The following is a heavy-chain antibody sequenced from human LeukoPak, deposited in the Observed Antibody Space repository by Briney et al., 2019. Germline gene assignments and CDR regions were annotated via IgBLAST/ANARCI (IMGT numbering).Heavy chain of an antibody. Sequence: GESLKISCKGSGYSFTNYWIGWVRQMPGKGLEWMGIIYPGDSDTRYSPSFQGQVTISADKSISTAYLQWSSLKASDTAIYYCARRYCSGGSCYSHFDYWGQGTLVTVSS. CDR2: IYPGDSDT. V-gene: IGHV5-51*01. J-gene: IGHJ4*02. CDR1: GYSFTNYW. D-gene: IGHD2-15*01. CDR3: ARRYCSGGSCYSHFDY.